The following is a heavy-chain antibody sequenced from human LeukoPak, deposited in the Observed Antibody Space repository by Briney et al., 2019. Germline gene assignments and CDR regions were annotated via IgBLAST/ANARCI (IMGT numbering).Heavy chain of an antibody. CDR3: ARGLGTFDSSELTWPMISF. Sequence: ASVKVSCKASGYTFTGYYMHWVRQAPGQGLEWMGWMNPNSCDTAYAQKFQGRITMTRSTSISTAYMELSGLRSEDTAVYYCARGLGTFDSSELTWPMISFWGQGTLVTVSS. D-gene: IGHD3-22*01. V-gene: IGHV1-8*02. CDR1: GYTFTGYY. J-gene: IGHJ4*02. CDR2: MNPNSCDT.